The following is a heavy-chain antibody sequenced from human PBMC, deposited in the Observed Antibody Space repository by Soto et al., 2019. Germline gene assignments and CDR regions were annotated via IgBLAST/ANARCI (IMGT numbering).Heavy chain of an antibody. J-gene: IGHJ5*02. CDR3: ARDRIFGVVIWFDP. Sequence: ASVKVSCKASGYTFTGYYMHWVRQAPGQGLEWMGWINPNSGGTNYAQKFQGRVTMTRDTSISTAYMELSRLRSDDTAVYYCARDRIFGVVIWFDPWGQGTLVTVSS. CDR2: INPNSGGT. CDR1: GYTFTGYY. D-gene: IGHD3-3*02. V-gene: IGHV1-2*02.